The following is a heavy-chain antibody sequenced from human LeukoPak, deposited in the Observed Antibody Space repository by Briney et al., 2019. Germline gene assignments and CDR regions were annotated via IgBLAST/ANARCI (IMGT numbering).Heavy chain of an antibody. CDR2: TNPHSGGT. CDR1: GYTFTAYY. CDR3: ARVSWELLRSWYYYYYMDV. D-gene: IGHD1-26*01. V-gene: IGHV1-2*02. Sequence: ASVKVSCTASGYTFTAYYMHRVRQAPGQGLEWMGWTNPHSGGTNYAQKFQGRVTMTRDTSISTAYMELSRLRSDDTAVYYCARVSWELLRSWYYYYYMDVWGKGTTVTASS. J-gene: IGHJ6*03.